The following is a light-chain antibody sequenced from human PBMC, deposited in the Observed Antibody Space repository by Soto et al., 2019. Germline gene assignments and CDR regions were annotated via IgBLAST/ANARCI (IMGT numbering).Light chain of an antibody. CDR3: QQSSKTEFT. CDR2: AAS. Sequence: DIQMTPSPSSLSASVGDKVTITCRASQNIGDHLNWYQQKPRKAPSLLIYAASILQSGVPSRFSGSGSGTDFTLTISSLQPEDFAIYYCQQSSKTEFTFGPGTTVDIK. V-gene: IGKV1-39*01. J-gene: IGKJ3*01. CDR1: QNIGDH.